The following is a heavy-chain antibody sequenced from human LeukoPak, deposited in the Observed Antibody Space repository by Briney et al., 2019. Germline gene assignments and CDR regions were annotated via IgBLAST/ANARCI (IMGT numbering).Heavy chain of an antibody. Sequence: SETLSLTCTVSGGSINTYYWSWIRQPAGKGLEWIGYIHYTGSTNYNPSLKSRVTISVDTSKNQFSLKLSSVTAADTAVYYCARHGWWLRLKSPDAFDIWGQGTMVTVSS. CDR1: GGSINTYY. CDR3: ARHGWWLRLKSPDAFDI. V-gene: IGHV4-59*08. CDR2: IHYTGST. D-gene: IGHD5-12*01. J-gene: IGHJ3*02.